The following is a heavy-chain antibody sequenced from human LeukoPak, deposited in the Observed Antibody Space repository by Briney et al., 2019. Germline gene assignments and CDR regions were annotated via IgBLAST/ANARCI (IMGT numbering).Heavy chain of an antibody. CDR3: ARDEYYYDRSGYSYFDY. V-gene: IGHV4-61*02. CDR1: GGSISSGSYY. Sequence: SETLSLTCTVSGGSISSGSYYWSWIRQPAGKGLEWIGRIHTSGSTNYNPSLKSRVTMSVDTSKNQFSLKLSSVTAADTAVYYCARDEYYYDRSGYSYFDYWGQGTLVTVSS. CDR2: IHTSGST. D-gene: IGHD3-22*01. J-gene: IGHJ4*02.